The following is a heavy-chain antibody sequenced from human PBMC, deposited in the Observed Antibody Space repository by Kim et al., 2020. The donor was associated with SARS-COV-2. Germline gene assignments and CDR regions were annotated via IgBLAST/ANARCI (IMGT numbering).Heavy chain of an antibody. CDR3: AKGNLHQGSVTMVRGVNSPFDY. CDR2: ISYDGSNK. D-gene: IGHD3-10*01. Sequence: GGSLRLSCAASGFTFSSYGMHWVRQAPGKGLEWVAVISYDGSNKYYADSVKGRFTISRDNSKNTLYLQMNSLRAEDTAVYYCAKGNLHQGSVTMVRGVNSPFDYWGQGTLVTVSS. V-gene: IGHV3-30*18. CDR1: GFTFSSYG. J-gene: IGHJ4*02.